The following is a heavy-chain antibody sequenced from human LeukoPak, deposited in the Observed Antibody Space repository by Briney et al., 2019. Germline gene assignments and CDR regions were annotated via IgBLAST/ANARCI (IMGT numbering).Heavy chain of an antibody. D-gene: IGHD3-10*01. CDR2: INAGNGNT. Sequence: ASVKVSCKASGYTFTSYAMHWVRQAPGQRLEWMGWINAGNGNTKYSQKFQGRVTITRDTSASTAYMELSSLRSEDTAVYYCAKPRAYGSGSYYTLYYYYGMDVWGQGTTVTVSS. J-gene: IGHJ6*02. V-gene: IGHV1-3*01. CDR1: GYTFTSYA. CDR3: AKPRAYGSGSYYTLYYYYGMDV.